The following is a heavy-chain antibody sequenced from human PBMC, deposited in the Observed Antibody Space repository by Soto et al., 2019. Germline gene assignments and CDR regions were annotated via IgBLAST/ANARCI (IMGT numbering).Heavy chain of an antibody. CDR3: ARVEYTYNYRGLDY. V-gene: IGHV4-34*01. Sequence: QVQLQQWGTGLLKPSETLSLTCAVYGGSFRGYYWTWIRQPPGKGLEWIGEIDHSGSTNYNPSLKRRVTISVDTSKNHFSLRLASVTAADTAVYYSARVEYTYNYRGLDYWGQGTLVTVSS. CDR1: GGSFRGYY. D-gene: IGHD3-16*01. J-gene: IGHJ4*02. CDR2: IDHSGST.